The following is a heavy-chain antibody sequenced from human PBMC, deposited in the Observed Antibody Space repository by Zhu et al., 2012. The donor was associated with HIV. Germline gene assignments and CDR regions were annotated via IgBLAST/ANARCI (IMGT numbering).Heavy chain of an antibody. D-gene: IGHD5-24*01. Sequence: QVQLQESGPGLVKPSETLSLTCTVSDGSIRSHYWSWIRQPPGKGLEWIGDIYHSGSTNYNPSLKSRVTISVDTSKNQFSLKVRSVTAADTAVYYCARSRQRWLQYYHYGMDVWGQGDYGHRLL. J-gene: IGHJ6*02. CDR3: ARSRQRWLQYYHYGMDV. V-gene: IGHV4-59*11. CDR2: IYHSGST. CDR1: DGSIRSHY.